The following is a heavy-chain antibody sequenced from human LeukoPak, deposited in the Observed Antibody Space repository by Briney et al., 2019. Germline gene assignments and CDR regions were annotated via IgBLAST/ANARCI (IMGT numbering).Heavy chain of an antibody. Sequence: GGSLRLSCAASGFTFSTYAMSWVRQAPGKGLEWVSTISDSGGSTYYADSVKGRLTISRDNSKNTLYLQMNSLRAEDTAVYYCTTFDYAAFLIWGQGTMVTVSS. D-gene: IGHD4/OR15-4a*01. CDR3: TTFDYAAFLI. V-gene: IGHV3-23*01. CDR1: GFTFSTYA. CDR2: ISDSGGST. J-gene: IGHJ3*02.